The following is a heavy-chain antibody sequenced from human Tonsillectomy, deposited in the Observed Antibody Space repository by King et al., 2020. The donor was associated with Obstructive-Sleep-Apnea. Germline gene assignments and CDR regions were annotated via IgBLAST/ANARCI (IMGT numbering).Heavy chain of an antibody. CDR2: INMDGDDT. V-gene: IGHV3-20*01. Sequence: VQLVESGGRVLRPGGSLRLSCVASGFTFDDYAMTWVRQAPGKGLEWVAGINMDGDDTYYADSVKGRFTISRDNAKNSLSLQMNSLRAEDTALYHCVRDLGGGYGMDVWGQGTTVTVSS. D-gene: IGHD2-15*01. J-gene: IGHJ6*02. CDR1: GFTFDDYA. CDR3: VRDLGGGYGMDV.